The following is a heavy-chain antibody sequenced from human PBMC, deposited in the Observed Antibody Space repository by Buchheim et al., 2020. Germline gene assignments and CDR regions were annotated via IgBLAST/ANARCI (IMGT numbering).Heavy chain of an antibody. J-gene: IGHJ6*02. V-gene: IGHV3-74*01. D-gene: IGHD1-26*01. CDR1: GFTFSSYW. CDR2: INSDGSST. Sequence: EVQLVESGGGLVQPGGSLRFSCAASGFTFSSYWMHWVRQAPGKGLVWVSRINSDGSSTSYADSVKGRFTISRDNAKNTLYLQMNSLRAEDTAVYYCASPSLSGGSYPYYYYGMDVWGQGTT. CDR3: ASPSLSGGSYPYYYYGMDV.